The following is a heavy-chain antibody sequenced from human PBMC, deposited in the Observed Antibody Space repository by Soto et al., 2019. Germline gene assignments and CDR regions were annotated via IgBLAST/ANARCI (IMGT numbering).Heavy chain of an antibody. V-gene: IGHV3-7*01. CDR2: IKVDGTEK. CDR1: GFTFSDFW. CDR3: ARVRWDAKNSSYRKLDY. J-gene: IGHJ4*02. D-gene: IGHD2-2*01. Sequence: GGSLRLSCAASGFTFSDFWMSWVRQAPGKGLQWVAKIKVDGTEKHYVDSVKGRFTISRDNAKNSLYLEMNSLRVDDTAVYYCARVRWDAKNSSYRKLDYWGQGT.